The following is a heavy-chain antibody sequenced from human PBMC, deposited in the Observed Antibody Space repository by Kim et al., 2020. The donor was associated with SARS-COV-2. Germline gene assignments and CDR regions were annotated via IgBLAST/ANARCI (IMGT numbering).Heavy chain of an antibody. V-gene: IGHV1-2*02. J-gene: IGHJ4*02. CDR2: INPNSGGT. D-gene: IGHD2-2*01. Sequence: ASVKVSCKASGYTFTGYYMHWVRQAPGQGLEWMGWINPNSGGTNYAQKFQGRVTMTRDTSISTAYMELSRLRSDDTAVYYCARFSLYCSSTSCYSYYFDYWGQGTLVTVSS. CDR1: GYTFTGYY. CDR3: ARFSLYCSSTSCYSYYFDY.